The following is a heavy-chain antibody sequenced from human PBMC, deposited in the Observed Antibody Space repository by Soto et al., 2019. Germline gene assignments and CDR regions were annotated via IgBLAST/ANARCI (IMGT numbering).Heavy chain of an antibody. CDR3: ARVGGYDSSGYGPNYFDY. CDR1: GFTVSSNY. J-gene: IGHJ4*02. V-gene: IGHV3-53*01. Sequence: EVQLVESGGGLIQPGGSLRLSCAASGFTVSSNYMSWVRQAPGKGLEWVSVIYRGGSTYYADSVKGRFTISRDNSNNTLYLKMKSLRAEDTAVYYWARVGGYDSSGYGPNYFDYWGQGTLVTVSS. CDR2: IYRGGST. D-gene: IGHD3-22*01.